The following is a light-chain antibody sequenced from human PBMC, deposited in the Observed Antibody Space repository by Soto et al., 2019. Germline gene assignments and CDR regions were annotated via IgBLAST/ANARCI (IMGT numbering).Light chain of an antibody. CDR2: GNS. CDR3: QSYDSSLSGYV. V-gene: IGLV1-40*01. J-gene: IGLJ1*01. CDR1: SSKIGAGYY. Sequence: QSVVTQPPSVSGAPGQRGTISCTGSSSKIGAGYYVHWYQQLPGTAPKLLIYGNSNRPSGVPDRFSGSKSGTSASLAITGLQAEDEADYYCQSYDSSLSGYVFGTGTKVTVL.